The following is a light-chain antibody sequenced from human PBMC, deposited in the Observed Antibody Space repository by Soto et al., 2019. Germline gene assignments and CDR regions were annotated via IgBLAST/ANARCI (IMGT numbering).Light chain of an antibody. Sequence: EIVLTQSPATLSLSPGERATLSCRASQSVSSSLAWYLQKPGQAPRLLIYDASNRATGIPARFSGSGSGTDFTLTISSLEPEDVAVYYCQQRSNWPPMYTFGQGTKLEIK. CDR2: DAS. J-gene: IGKJ2*01. CDR3: QQRSNWPPMYT. CDR1: QSVSSS. V-gene: IGKV3-11*01.